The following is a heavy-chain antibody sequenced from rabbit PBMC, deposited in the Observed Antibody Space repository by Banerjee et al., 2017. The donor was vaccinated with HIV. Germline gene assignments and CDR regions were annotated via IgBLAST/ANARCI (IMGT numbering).Heavy chain of an antibody. CDR2: IGTGSSGST. J-gene: IGHJ4*01. D-gene: IGHD1-1*01. CDR1: GFDLSSYYY. CDR3: ASDLASFIGWNFGL. V-gene: IGHV1S45*01. Sequence: QEQLEESGGDLVKPGASLTLTCKASGFDLSSYYYMCWVRQAPGKGLEWIACIGTGSSGSTYYASWAKGRFTISKTSSTTVTLQMTSLTAAVTASHFCASDLASFIGWNFGLWGPGTLVTVS.